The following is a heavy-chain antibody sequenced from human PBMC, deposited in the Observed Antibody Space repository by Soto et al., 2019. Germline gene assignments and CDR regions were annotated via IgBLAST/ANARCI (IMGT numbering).Heavy chain of an antibody. CDR1: GFTFSSYA. J-gene: IGHJ6*02. Sequence: GGSLRLSCAASGFTFSSYAMHWVRQAPGKGLEWVAVISYDGSNKYYADSVKGRFTISRDNSKNTLYLQMNSLRAEDTAVYYCARDLGVVSGYDPTHANYYYYYGMDVWGQGTTVTVSS. CDR3: ARDLGVVSGYDPTHANYYYYYGMDV. CDR2: ISYDGSNK. V-gene: IGHV3-30-3*01. D-gene: IGHD5-12*01.